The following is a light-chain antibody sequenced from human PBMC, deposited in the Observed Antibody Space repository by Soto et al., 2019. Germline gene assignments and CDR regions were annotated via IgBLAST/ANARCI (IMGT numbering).Light chain of an antibody. J-gene: IGKJ1*01. CDR1: QSISNR. Sequence: DIQMTLSPSTLSASVGDRVTITCRASQSISNRVAWYQQKPGKAPKVLIYDSSYLESGVPSRFSGSGSGTEFALTISSLQPDDFATYWCQHYGGMWTFGQGTKVDI. CDR2: DSS. V-gene: IGKV1-5*01. CDR3: QHYGGMWT.